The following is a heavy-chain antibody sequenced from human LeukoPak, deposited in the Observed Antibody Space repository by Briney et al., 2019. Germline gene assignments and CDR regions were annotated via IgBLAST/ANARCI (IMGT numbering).Heavy chain of an antibody. CDR2: INPRSGDT. D-gene: IGHD3-10*01. J-gene: IGHJ4*02. CDR3: VPSASASYFDY. Sequence: GASVKVSCKTSGYSFINYYMHWVRQAPGQGPEWMGRINPRSGDTNYAQKFQGRVTMTRDTSISTAYMELNRLRSDDTAVYFCVPSASASYFDYWGQGTLATVSS. V-gene: IGHV1-2*02. CDR1: GYSFINYY.